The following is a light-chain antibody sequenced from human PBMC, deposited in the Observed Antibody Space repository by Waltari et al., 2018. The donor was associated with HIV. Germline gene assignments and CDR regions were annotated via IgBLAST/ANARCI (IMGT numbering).Light chain of an antibody. CDR1: QTVLYNSNNKNY. CDR2: WAS. J-gene: IGKJ2*01. Sequence: DFVLTQSQDSLAVSLGERATINCKSSQTVLYNSNNKNYLAWYQQKPGQPPKLLIYWASTRESGVPDRFSGSGSGTDFTLTISSLQAEDVAVYYCQQYYSSLMYTFGQGTKLEIK. V-gene: IGKV4-1*01. CDR3: QQYYSSLMYT.